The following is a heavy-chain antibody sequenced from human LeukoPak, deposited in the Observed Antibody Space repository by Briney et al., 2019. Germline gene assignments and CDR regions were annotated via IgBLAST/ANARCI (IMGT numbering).Heavy chain of an antibody. CDR3: ARDVTAAAGTGLFDY. CDR1: GFTFSSYS. V-gene: IGHV3-21*01. CDR2: ISNSSSYI. D-gene: IGHD6-13*01. Sequence: GGSLRLSCAASGFTFSSYSMNWVRQAPGKGLEWVSSISNSSSYIYYADSVKGRFTISRDNAKNSLYLQMNSLGAEDTAVYYCARDVTAAAGTGLFDYWGQGTLVTVSS. J-gene: IGHJ4*02.